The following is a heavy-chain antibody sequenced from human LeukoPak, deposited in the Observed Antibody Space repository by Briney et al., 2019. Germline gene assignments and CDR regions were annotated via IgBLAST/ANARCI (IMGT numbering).Heavy chain of an antibody. D-gene: IGHD6-13*01. Sequence: QPGGSLRLSCAASGFTFSSYSMNWVGQAPGKGLEWVSYISSSSSTLYYADSVKGRFTISRDNAKNSLYLQMNSLRAEDTAVYYCARGIGSSSWPFDYWGQGTLVTVSS. CDR3: ARGIGSSSWPFDY. CDR1: GFTFSSYS. CDR2: ISSSSSTL. V-gene: IGHV3-48*01. J-gene: IGHJ4*02.